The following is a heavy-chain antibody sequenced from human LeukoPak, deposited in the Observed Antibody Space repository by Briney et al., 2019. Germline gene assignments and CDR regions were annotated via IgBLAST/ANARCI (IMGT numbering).Heavy chain of an antibody. CDR3: ARESYYDFC. J-gene: IGHJ4*02. CDR2: IKQDGSEK. CDR1: GFTFSSYW. V-gene: IGHV3-7*01. Sequence: GGSLRLSCAVSGFTFSSYWMTWVRQAPGRGLEWVANIKQDGSEKNYVDSVKGRFIISRDNAKNSLYLQMNSLRAEDTAVYYCARESYYDFCWGQGTLVTVSS. D-gene: IGHD3-3*01.